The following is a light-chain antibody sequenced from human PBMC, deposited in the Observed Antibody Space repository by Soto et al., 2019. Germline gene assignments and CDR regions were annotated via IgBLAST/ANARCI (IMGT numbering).Light chain of an antibody. V-gene: IGKV3D-15*01. CDR2: GAS. Sequence: VMTQSPATLSVSPGERGTLSCRASQSIASSYLAWYQHKPGQAPRLLIYGASSRATGIPDRFSGSGSGTEFTLTISSLQPDDFATYYCQHYNSYSEAFGQGTKVDIK. CDR3: QHYNSYSEA. J-gene: IGKJ1*01. CDR1: QSIASSY.